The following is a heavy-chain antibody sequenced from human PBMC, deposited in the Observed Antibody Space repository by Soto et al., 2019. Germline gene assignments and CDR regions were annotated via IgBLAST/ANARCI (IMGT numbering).Heavy chain of an antibody. J-gene: IGHJ6*02. CDR2: ISGSGGST. V-gene: IGHV3-23*01. Sequence: GGSLRLSCAASGFTFSSYAMSWVRQAPGKGLEWVSAISGSGGSTYYADSVKGRFTISRDNSKNTLYLQMNSLRAEDTAVYYCAKGPSIYGAGTHKDYGMDVWGQGTTVTVSS. CDR3: AKGPSIYGAGTHKDYGMDV. D-gene: IGHD3-10*01. CDR1: GFTFSSYA.